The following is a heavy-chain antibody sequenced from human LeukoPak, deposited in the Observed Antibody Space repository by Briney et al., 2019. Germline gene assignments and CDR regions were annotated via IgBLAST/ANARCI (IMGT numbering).Heavy chain of an antibody. CDR2: IYHSGST. D-gene: IGHD3-22*01. CDR3: AGKYYYDSRGYYYVDY. J-gene: IGHJ4*02. CDR1: GYSISSGYF. V-gene: IGHV4-38-2*02. Sequence: SETLSLTCTVSGYSISSGYFWGWIRQFPGKGLEWIGSIYHSGSTFYNPSLKSRVTISLDTSKDQFSLKLSSVTAADTAVYYCAGKYYYDSRGYYYVDYWGQGTLVTVSS.